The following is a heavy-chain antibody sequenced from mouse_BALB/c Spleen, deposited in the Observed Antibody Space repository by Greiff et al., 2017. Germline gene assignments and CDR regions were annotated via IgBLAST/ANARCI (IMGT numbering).Heavy chain of an antibody. J-gene: IGHJ2*01. CDR3: ARGDYGNLYYFDY. Sequence: QVQLKQSGAELMKPGASVKISCKATGYTFSSYWIEWVKQRPGHGLEWIGEILPGSGSTNYNEKFKGKATFTADTSSNTAYMQLSSLTSEDSAVYDCARGDYGNLYYFDYWGQGTTLTVSS. D-gene: IGHD2-1*01. V-gene: IGHV1-9*01. CDR1: GYTFSSYW. CDR2: ILPGSGST.